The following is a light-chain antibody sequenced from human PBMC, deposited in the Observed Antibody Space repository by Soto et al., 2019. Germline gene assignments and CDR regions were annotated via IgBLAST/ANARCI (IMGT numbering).Light chain of an antibody. Sequence: SYELTQPPSVSVAPGRTARITCGGDNIGSKSVHWYQQKPGQAPLLVVYDDTDRPSGIPEQFSGSNSGNTATLTISRVEAGHEADYYCQVWDSSSDLVVFGGGTQLTVL. CDR1: NIGSKS. V-gene: IGLV3-21*02. CDR2: DDT. CDR3: QVWDSSSDLVV. J-gene: IGLJ2*01.